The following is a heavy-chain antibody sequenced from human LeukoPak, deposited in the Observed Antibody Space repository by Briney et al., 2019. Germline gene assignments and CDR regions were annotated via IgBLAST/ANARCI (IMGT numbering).Heavy chain of an antibody. CDR3: ARDYDSSGYSDAFDI. CDR2: ISSSGSTI. J-gene: IGHJ3*02. Sequence: GGSLRLSCAASGFTFSDYYMSWIRQAPGKWLEWVSYISSSGSTIYYADSVKGRFTISRDNAKNSLYLQMNSLRAEDTAVYYCARDYDSSGYSDAFDIWGQGTMVTVSS. V-gene: IGHV3-11*04. D-gene: IGHD3-22*01. CDR1: GFTFSDYY.